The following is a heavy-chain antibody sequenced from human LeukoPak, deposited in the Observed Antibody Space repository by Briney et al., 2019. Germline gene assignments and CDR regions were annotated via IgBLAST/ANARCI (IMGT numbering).Heavy chain of an antibody. D-gene: IGHD6-13*01. V-gene: IGHV3-23*01. CDR1: GFTFRSYA. CDR3: AKDPLQQLVPLGDY. J-gene: IGHJ4*02. Sequence: RPGGSLRLSCAASGFTFRSYAMSWVRQAPGKGLEWVSAISGSGGSTYYADSVKGRFTISRDNSKNTLYLQMNSLRAEDTAVYYCAKDPLQQLVPLGDYWGQGTLVTASS. CDR2: ISGSGGST.